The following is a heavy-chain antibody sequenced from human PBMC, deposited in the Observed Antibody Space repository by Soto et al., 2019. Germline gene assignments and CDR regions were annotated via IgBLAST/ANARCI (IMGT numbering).Heavy chain of an antibody. Sequence: EVQLVESGGGLVKPGGSLRLSCAASGFSLSDYSMNWIRQAPGKGLEWVASISISRSFIHYAESMKGRFTISRDNAKNSLYLKMNSLSAEDTAVYYCAGSSDDGRDNWGQGTLVTVSS. CDR2: ISISRSFI. CDR3: AGSSDDGRDN. CDR1: GFSLSDYS. D-gene: IGHD1-26*01. J-gene: IGHJ4*02. V-gene: IGHV3-21*01.